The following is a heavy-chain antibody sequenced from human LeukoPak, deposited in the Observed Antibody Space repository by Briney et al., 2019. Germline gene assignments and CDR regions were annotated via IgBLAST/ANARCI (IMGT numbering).Heavy chain of an antibody. J-gene: IGHJ4*02. CDR3: ARVPGYSSGWYGPDFDY. D-gene: IGHD6-19*01. CDR1: GYTFTSYG. Sequence: ASVKVSCKASGYTFTSYGISWVRQAPGQGLEWMGWISAYNGNTNYAQKLQGRVTMTTDTPTSTAYMELRSLRSDDTAVYYCARVPGYSSGWYGPDFDYWGQGTLVTVSS. V-gene: IGHV1-18*01. CDR2: ISAYNGNT.